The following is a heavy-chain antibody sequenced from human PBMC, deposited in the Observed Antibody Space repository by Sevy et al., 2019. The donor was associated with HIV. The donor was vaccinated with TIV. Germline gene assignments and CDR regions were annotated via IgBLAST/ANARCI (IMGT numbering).Heavy chain of an antibody. Sequence: ASVKVSCKASGGTFSSYAISWVRQAPGQGLEWMGGIIPIFGTANYAQKFQGRVTITADKSTSTAYMELSSLRSEDTAVYYCAREVSGHEFDYWGQGTLVTVSS. CDR1: GGTFSSYA. J-gene: IGHJ4*02. D-gene: IGHD5-12*01. CDR2: IIPIFGTA. CDR3: AREVSGHEFDY. V-gene: IGHV1-69*06.